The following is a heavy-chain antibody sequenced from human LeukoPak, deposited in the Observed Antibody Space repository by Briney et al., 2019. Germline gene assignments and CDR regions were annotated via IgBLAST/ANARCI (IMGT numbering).Heavy chain of an antibody. CDR1: GGSISSYY. CDR2: IYYSGST. V-gene: IGHV4-59*01. CDR3: ARDRIYYYYGMDV. Sequence: SETLSLTCTVSGGSISSYYWSWIRQPPGKGLEWIGYIYYSGSTNYNPSLKSRVTISVDTSKNQFSLKLSSVTAADTAVYYCARDRIYYYYGMDVWGQGTTVTVSS. D-gene: IGHD1-14*01. J-gene: IGHJ6*02.